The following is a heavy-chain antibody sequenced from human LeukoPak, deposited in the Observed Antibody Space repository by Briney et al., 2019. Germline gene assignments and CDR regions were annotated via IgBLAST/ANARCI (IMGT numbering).Heavy chain of an antibody. V-gene: IGHV4-34*01. CDR1: GGSFSGYY. Sequence: PSETLSLTCAVYGGSFSGYYWSWIRQPPGKGLEWIGEINHSGSTNYNPSLKSRVTISVDTSKNQFSPKLSSVTAADTAVYYCAGLVVPAAIFDYWGQGTLVTVSS. D-gene: IGHD2-2*02. CDR2: INHSGST. CDR3: AGLVVPAAIFDY. J-gene: IGHJ4*02.